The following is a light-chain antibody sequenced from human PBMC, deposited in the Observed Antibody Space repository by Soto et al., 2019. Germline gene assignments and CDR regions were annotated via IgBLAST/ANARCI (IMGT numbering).Light chain of an antibody. J-gene: IGKJ5*01. Sequence: DIVMTQSPDSLAVSLGDRATINCKSSQSVLYSSNNQNYLAWYQQKPGQPPKLLIYWASTRESGVPDRLSGSGSGTDFTLTISSLQAEDVAVYYCQQYYSAPITFGQGTRLEIK. CDR1: QSVLYSSNNQNY. CDR2: WAS. CDR3: QQYYSAPIT. V-gene: IGKV4-1*01.